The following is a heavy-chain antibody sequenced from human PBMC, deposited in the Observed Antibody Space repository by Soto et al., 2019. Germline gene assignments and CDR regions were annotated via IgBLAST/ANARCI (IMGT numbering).Heavy chain of an antibody. J-gene: IGHJ5*02. CDR1: GYTFTSYD. Sequence: ASVKVSCKASGYTFTSYDIYWVRQATGQGLEWMGWLNPNTGNSGYAQKFQGRITVTSDTSINTVHMELSSVTAADTAVYYCARGPYYDSSGYYWFDPWGQGTLVTVSS. CDR3: ARGPYYDSSGYYWFDP. CDR2: LNPNTGNS. D-gene: IGHD3-22*01. V-gene: IGHV1-8*01.